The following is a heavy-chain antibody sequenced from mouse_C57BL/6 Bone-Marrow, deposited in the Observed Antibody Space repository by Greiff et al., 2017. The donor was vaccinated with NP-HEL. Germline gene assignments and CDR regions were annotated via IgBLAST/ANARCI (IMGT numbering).Heavy chain of an antibody. V-gene: IGHV1-64*01. CDR2: IHPNSGST. D-gene: IGHD2-3*01. CDR1: GYTFTSYW. CDR3: ARRGVYDGYPDY. Sequence: QVQLQQSGAELVKPGASVKLSCKASGYTFTSYWMHWVKQRPGQGLEWIGMIHPNSGSTNYNEKFKSKATLTVDKSSSTAYMQLSRLTSEDSAVYYCARRGVYDGYPDYWGQGTTLTVSS. J-gene: IGHJ2*01.